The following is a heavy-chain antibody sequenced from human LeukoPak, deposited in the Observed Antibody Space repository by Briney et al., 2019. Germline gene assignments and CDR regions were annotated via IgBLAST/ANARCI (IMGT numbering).Heavy chain of an antibody. CDR3: ARHSSYSSSWYGDY. CDR2: INAGNGNT. V-gene: IGHV1-3*01. CDR1: GYTFTSYA. D-gene: IGHD6-13*01. J-gene: IGHJ4*02. Sequence: VASVKVSCKASGYTFTSYAMHWVRQAPGQRLEWMGWINAGNGNTKYSQKFQGRVTITGDTSASTAYMELSSLRSEDTAVYYCARHSSYSSSWYGDYWGQGTLVTVSS.